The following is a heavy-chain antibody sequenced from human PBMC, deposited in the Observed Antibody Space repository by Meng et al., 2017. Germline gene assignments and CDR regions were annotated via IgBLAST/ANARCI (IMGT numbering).Heavy chain of an antibody. Sequence: QVQLQETGPGLVKPSGPLSPTCAVWGGSISRGNWWSWVRQPPGKGLEWIGEIYHSGSTNYNPSLKSRVTISVDKSKNQFSLKLSSVTAADTAVYYCARIGDWGSTRYFDYWGQGTLVTVSS. CDR2: IYHSGST. V-gene: IGHV4-4*02. CDR3: ARIGDWGSTRYFDY. CDR1: GGSISRGNW. D-gene: IGHD7-27*01. J-gene: IGHJ4*02.